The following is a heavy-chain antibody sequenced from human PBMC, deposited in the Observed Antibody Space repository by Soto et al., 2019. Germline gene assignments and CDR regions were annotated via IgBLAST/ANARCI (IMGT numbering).Heavy chain of an antibody. Sequence: GSLRLSCAASGFTFSSYGRHWVRQAPGKGLEWVAVISYDGSNKYYADSVKGRFTTSRDNSKNTLYLQMNSLRAEDTAVYYCAKDRNFPWYCSGGSCYENWFDPWGQGTLVTVSS. J-gene: IGHJ5*02. D-gene: IGHD2-15*01. V-gene: IGHV3-30*18. CDR2: ISYDGSNK. CDR1: GFTFSSYG. CDR3: AKDRNFPWYCSGGSCYENWFDP.